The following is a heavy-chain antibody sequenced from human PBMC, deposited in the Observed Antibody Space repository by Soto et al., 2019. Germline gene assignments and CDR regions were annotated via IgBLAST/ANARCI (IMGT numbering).Heavy chain of an antibody. D-gene: IGHD2-15*01. CDR3: AHSPDIVSPEAHGGFDI. CDR1: GFSVGGSGVG. CDR2: IYWDDDK. V-gene: IGHV2-5*02. J-gene: IGHJ3*02. Sequence: QITLKESGHTLVKPTQTLTLTCTFSGFSVGGSGVGVGWIRQPPGKALEWLGVIYWDDDKRYSSSLRNRITLTKDSSRNHVVLTLTNMVPEDAGTYYCAHSPDIVSPEAHGGFDIWGQGTMVTVSS.